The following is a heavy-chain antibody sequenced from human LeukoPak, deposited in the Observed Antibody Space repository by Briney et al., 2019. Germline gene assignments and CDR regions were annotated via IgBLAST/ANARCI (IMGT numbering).Heavy chain of an antibody. Sequence: SETLSPTCTVSGGSISSYYWSWIRQPPGKGLEWIGYIYYSGSTNYNPSLKSRVTISVDTSKNQFSLKLSSVTAADTAVYYCARVTTTVTNVAGVFDYWGQGTLVTVSS. J-gene: IGHJ4*02. CDR1: GGSISSYY. D-gene: IGHD4-17*01. CDR2: IYYSGST. CDR3: ARVTTTVTNVAGVFDY. V-gene: IGHV4-59*01.